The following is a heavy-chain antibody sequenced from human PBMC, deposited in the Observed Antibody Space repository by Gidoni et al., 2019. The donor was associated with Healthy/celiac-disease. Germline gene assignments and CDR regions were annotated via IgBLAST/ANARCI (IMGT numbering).Heavy chain of an antibody. Sequence: DVQLVESGGGWVQRGSPLRFSRPASAFTFVSDAMHWVRQAPGKGLEWVSGISWNSGSIGYADSVKCRFTISRDNAKNSLYLQMNSLRAEDTALYYCAKDIRPSSKGIGGMDVWGQGTTVTVSS. J-gene: IGHJ6*02. CDR3: AKDIRPSSKGIGGMDV. CDR1: AFTFVSDA. D-gene: IGHD2-2*01. V-gene: IGHV3-9*01. CDR2: ISWNSGSI.